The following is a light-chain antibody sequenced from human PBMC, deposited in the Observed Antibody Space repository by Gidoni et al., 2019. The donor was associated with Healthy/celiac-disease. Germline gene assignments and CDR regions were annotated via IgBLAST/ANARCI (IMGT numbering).Light chain of an antibody. J-gene: IGKJ4*01. CDR1: QSVSIN. CDR3: QQYNNWPPRLT. V-gene: IGKV3-15*01. CDR2: GAS. Sequence: EIVMTQSPDTLSVSPGERATLSCRSSQSVSINLAWYQQKPGQAPRLLIYGASTRATGIPARFSGSGSGTEFTLTISSLQSEDFAVYYCQQYNNWPPRLTFXGXTKVEIK.